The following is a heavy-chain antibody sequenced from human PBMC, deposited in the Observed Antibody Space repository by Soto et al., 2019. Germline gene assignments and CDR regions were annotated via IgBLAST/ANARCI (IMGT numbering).Heavy chain of an antibody. Sequence: SETLSLTWTVSGVSVSSAGYYWTWIRQPPGKGLEWMGYISYSGSTYYNPSLKSRITISLDTSKSQFSLKLTSVTAADTAVYECVRLVNHYSHSLYVRGQGTTVT. J-gene: IGHJ6*01. CDR3: VRLVNHYSHSLYV. D-gene: IGHD2-21*01. CDR2: ISYSGST. CDR1: GVSVSSAGYY. V-gene: IGHV4-31*02.